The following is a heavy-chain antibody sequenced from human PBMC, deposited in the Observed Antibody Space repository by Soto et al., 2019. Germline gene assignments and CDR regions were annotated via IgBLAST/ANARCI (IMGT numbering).Heavy chain of an antibody. CDR3: ASFGVASMNRFDP. CDR1: GVSITSGDYY. D-gene: IGHD3-3*01. V-gene: IGHV4-30-4*01. CDR2: IYYRGNS. J-gene: IGHJ5*02. Sequence: QVQLQESGPGLAATLSLTCTVSGVSITSGDYYWNWIRQPPGQGLEWLGSIYYRGNSYYNPSLTSRVTISLDTSKNQFSLKRSSVTAADTAVYYCASFGVASMNRFDPWGQGTLVTVSS.